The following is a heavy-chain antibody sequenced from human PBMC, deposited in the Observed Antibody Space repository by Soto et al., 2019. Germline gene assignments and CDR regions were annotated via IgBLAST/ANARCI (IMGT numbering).Heavy chain of an antibody. D-gene: IGHD6-19*01. Sequence: QVQLVQSGAEEKKPGASVKVSCKASGYTFTGYAMHWVRQAPGQRLEWMGWINAGNGNTKYSQKFQGRVTITRDTSASTAYMEQSSRRSEYTDVNYWASAVAVAAYFDYWGQVTLVTVSS. J-gene: IGHJ4*02. CDR3: ASAVAVAAYFDY. CDR2: INAGNGNT. CDR1: GYTFTGYA. V-gene: IGHV1-3*05.